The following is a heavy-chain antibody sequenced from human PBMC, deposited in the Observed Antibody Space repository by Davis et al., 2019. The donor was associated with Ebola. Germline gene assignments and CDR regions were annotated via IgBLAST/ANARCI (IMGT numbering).Heavy chain of an antibody. CDR1: GYSFTRYW. Sequence: WESPKISRKGSGYSFTRYWIGWVRQMPGKGLEWMGIIYPGDSDTRYSPSFQGQVTISADKSISIAYLQWSSLKASDTAMYYCARPLTGYWYFDLWGRGTLVTVSS. CDR2: IYPGDSDT. D-gene: IGHD7-27*01. J-gene: IGHJ2*01. V-gene: IGHV5-51*01. CDR3: ARPLTGYWYFDL.